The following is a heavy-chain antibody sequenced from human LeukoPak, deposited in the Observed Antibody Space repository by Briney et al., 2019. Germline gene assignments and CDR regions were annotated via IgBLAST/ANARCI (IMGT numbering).Heavy chain of an antibody. Sequence: GGSLRLSCAASGFSFSTFWMSWVRQVPGAPGKGLEWVANIHPDGNDKYYVDSVKGRFTISRDNAKNSLYLEMNSLRAEDTAVYYCAKGNFGVVTSYYYMDVWGKGTTVTVSS. CDR3: AKGNFGVVTSYYYMDV. J-gene: IGHJ6*03. V-gene: IGHV3-7*03. CDR1: GFSFSTFW. D-gene: IGHD3-3*01. CDR2: IHPDGNDK.